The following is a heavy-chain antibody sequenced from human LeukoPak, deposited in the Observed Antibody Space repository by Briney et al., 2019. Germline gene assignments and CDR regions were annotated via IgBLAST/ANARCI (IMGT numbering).Heavy chain of an antibody. CDR3: ARGWDHFDF. D-gene: IGHD1-26*01. Sequence: GGSLRLSCVGSGFTFSSYSMNWVRQAPGKGLEWVSYVSGSSNTICYADSVKGRFTISRDNANNSLSLQMSSLRDEDTAVYFCARGWDHFDFWGQGTLVTVSS. J-gene: IGHJ4*02. V-gene: IGHV3-48*02. CDR1: GFTFSSYS. CDR2: VSGSSNTI.